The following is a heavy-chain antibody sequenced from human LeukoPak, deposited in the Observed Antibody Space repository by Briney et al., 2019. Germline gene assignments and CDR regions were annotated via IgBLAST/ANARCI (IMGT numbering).Heavy chain of an antibody. V-gene: IGHV3-9*01. CDR2: IAWNGGRA. CDR1: GFTFDDFA. Sequence: GRSLRLSCAASGFTFDDFAMHWVRQVPGKGLEWVSGIAWNGGRAAFADSVKGRFNISRDNDKNSLYMQMTSLRAEDTAFYYCAKDRGTVLRWCSWGMDVWGQGTTVTVSS. J-gene: IGHJ6*02. D-gene: IGHD2-8*02. CDR3: AKDRGTVLRWCSWGMDV.